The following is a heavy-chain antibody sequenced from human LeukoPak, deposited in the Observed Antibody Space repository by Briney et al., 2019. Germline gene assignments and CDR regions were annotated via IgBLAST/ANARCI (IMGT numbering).Heavy chain of an antibody. CDR1: NYSITNNHY. J-gene: IGHJ4*02. CDR2: IHHSGIT. Sequence: PSETLSLTCTVSNYSITNNHYWGWIRQSPERGLEWIGSIHHSGITYYTPSLESRVTIYLDTSKNQFSLKLSSVTAADTAVYYCARGGWNKFDYWGQGTLVTVSS. D-gene: IGHD3-22*01. CDR3: ARGGWNKFDY. V-gene: IGHV4-38-2*02.